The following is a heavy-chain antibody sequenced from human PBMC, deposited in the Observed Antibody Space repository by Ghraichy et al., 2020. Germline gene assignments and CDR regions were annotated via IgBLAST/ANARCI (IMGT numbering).Heavy chain of an antibody. J-gene: IGHJ5*02. D-gene: IGHD3-3*01. CDR2: IKSGSSTT. V-gene: IGHV3-48*04. Sequence: GGSLRLSCAASGFTFSSYRMNWVRQAPGKGLVWVSHIKSGSSTTNYADSVKGRFTISRDNAKNSLYLQMNSLRAEDTAVYYCAREREWPAGESFDPWGQGTLVTVSS. CDR3: AREREWPAGESFDP. CDR1: GFTFSSYR.